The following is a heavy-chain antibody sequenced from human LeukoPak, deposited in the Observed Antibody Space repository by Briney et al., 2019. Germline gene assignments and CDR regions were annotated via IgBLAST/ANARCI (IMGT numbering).Heavy chain of an antibody. V-gene: IGHV3-30*02. Sequence: GGSLRLSCAASGFTFSSYGMHWVRQAPGKGLEWVAFIRYDGSNKYYADSVKGRFTISRDNSKNTLYLQMNSLRAEDTAVYYCAKDLLREYSRPNWFDPWGQGTLVTVSS. J-gene: IGHJ5*02. CDR1: GFTFSSYG. CDR2: IRYDGSNK. CDR3: AKDLLREYSRPNWFDP. D-gene: IGHD6-6*01.